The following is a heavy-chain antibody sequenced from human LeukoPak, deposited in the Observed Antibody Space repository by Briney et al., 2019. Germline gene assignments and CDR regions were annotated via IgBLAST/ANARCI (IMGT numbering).Heavy chain of an antibody. CDR3: ARSYDFWSGYRIPQTWTYYFDY. CDR1: GFTFSSYW. Sequence: GGSLRLSCAASGFTFSSYWMSWVRQAPGKGLEWVANIKQDGSEKYYVDSVKGRFTISRDNAKNSLYLQMNSLRAEDTAVYYCARSYDFWSGYRIPQTWTYYFDYWGQGTLVTVSS. V-gene: IGHV3-7*01. CDR2: IKQDGSEK. J-gene: IGHJ4*02. D-gene: IGHD3-3*01.